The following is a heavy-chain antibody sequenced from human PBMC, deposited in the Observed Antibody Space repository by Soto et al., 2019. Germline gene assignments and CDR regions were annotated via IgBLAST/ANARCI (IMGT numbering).Heavy chain of an antibody. D-gene: IGHD4-17*01. V-gene: IGHV4-30-2*01. CDR3: ASRYGDHDY. CDR2: IYHSGTT. Sequence: SETLSLTCAVSGGSISSTDYSFCWNRQPPGKGLELIGNIYHSGTTYYNPSLKSRVTVSVDRSKSQFSLRLSSVTAADTAVYYCASRYGDHDYWGQGILVTVSS. J-gene: IGHJ4*02. CDR1: GGSISSTDYS.